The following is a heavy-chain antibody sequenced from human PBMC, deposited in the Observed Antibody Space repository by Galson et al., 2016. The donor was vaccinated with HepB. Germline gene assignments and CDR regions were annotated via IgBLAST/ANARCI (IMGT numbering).Heavy chain of an antibody. V-gene: IGHV4-4*02. CDR1: GDSISNTHW. CDR3: ASGAGGYYDSSGLGV. D-gene: IGHD3-22*01. J-gene: IGHJ6*02. CDR2: IYHSGTT. Sequence: SETLSLTCAVSGDSISNTHWWSWVRQPPGKGLEWIGEIYHSGTTYYNPSLTSRVAISVDPSKNQFSLKLNSVTAAETAVYYWASGAGGYYDSSGLGVWGQGTTVTVSS.